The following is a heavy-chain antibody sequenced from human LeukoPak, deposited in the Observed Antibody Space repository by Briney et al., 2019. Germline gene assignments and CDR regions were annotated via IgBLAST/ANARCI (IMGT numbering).Heavy chain of an antibody. J-gene: IGHJ6*02. D-gene: IGHD3-10*01. CDR1: GGSFSGYY. Sequence: PSETLSLTCAVYGGSFSGYYWSWIRQPPGKGLEWIGEINHSGSTTYNPSLKNRVTTIVDTTKNEFSQKLMSVISAETAVDYYARVRVRGVIIYYYYGMDDWGQGTTVTVSS. V-gene: IGHV4-34*01. CDR3: ARVRVRGVIIYYYYGMDD. CDR2: INHSGST.